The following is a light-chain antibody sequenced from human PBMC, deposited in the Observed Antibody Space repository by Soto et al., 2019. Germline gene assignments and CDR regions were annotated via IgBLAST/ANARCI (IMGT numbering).Light chain of an antibody. CDR3: PQDGSRPIP. CDR1: QDIGNF. CDR2: DAS. Sequence: DSQMTKSTTSLSAAIGDRFTISCQASQDIGNFLNWYPQKPGKAPYLLIYDASNLDTGVSSRFSGRGSGRQFSITISSFQPDDVATYFCPQDGSRPIPFGQGTRLEV. V-gene: IGKV1-33*01. J-gene: IGKJ5*01.